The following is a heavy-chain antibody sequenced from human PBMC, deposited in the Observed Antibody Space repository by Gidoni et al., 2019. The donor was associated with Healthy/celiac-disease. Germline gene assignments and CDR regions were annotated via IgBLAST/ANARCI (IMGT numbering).Heavy chain of an antibody. CDR2: ISGSGGST. CDR1: GFTFSSYA. J-gene: IGHJ6*02. D-gene: IGHD4-4*01. V-gene: IGHV3-23*01. CDR3: AKGLEAYSKAYDYGMDV. Sequence: EVQLLESGGGLVQPGGSLRLSCAASGFTFSSYAMSWVRQAPGKGLEWVSAISGSGGSTYYADSVKGRFTISRDNSKNTLYLQMNSLRAEDTAVYYCAKGLEAYSKAYDYGMDVWGQGTTVTVSS.